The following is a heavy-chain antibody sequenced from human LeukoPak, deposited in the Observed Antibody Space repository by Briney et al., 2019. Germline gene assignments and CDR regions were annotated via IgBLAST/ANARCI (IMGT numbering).Heavy chain of an antibody. CDR1: GFTFSSYA. D-gene: IGHD2-15*01. Sequence: PGGSLRLSCAASGFTFSSYAMSWVRQAPGKGLEWVSAISGSGGSTYYADSVKGRFTISRDNSKNTLYLQMNSLRAEDTAVYYCAKVRRDIVVVVAATLLDYWGQGTLVTVSS. CDR2: ISGSGGST. V-gene: IGHV3-23*01. CDR3: AKVRRDIVVVVAATLLDY. J-gene: IGHJ4*02.